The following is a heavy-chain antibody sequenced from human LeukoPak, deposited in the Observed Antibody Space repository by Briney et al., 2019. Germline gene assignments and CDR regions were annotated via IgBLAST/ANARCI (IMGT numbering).Heavy chain of an antibody. J-gene: IGHJ4*02. CDR2: INHSGST. Sequence: PSETLSLTCAVYGGSFSGYYWSWIRQPPGKGLEWIGEINHSGSTNYNPSLKSRVTISVDTSKNQFSLKLSSVTAADTAVYYCARHGGYCSGGSCYFALRGVDYWGQGTLVTVSS. V-gene: IGHV4-34*01. D-gene: IGHD2-15*01. CDR1: GGSFSGYY. CDR3: ARHGGYCSGGSCYFALRGVDY.